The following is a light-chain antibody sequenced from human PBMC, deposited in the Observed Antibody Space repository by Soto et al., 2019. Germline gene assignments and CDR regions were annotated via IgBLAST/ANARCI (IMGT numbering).Light chain of an antibody. CDR1: IDDVTAYYR. CDR3: SSYSISTAYL. CDR2: DVS. J-gene: IGLJ1*01. Sequence: QSVLTQPPPVSGSPGQSVTISCSGTIDDVTAYYRVSWYQQTPGTAPKLMIYDVSNRPSGVPDRFSGSRSGNTASLTISGLQAEDEGDYYCSSYSISTAYLFGTGTKVTVL. V-gene: IGLV2-18*02.